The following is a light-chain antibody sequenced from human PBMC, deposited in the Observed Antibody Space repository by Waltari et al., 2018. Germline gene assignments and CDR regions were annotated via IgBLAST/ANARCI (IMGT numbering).Light chain of an antibody. J-gene: IGLJ2*01. CDR2: DVH. CDR1: SSDVGGSDF. Sequence: QSALTQPRSVSGSPGQSVNVSCTGTSSDVGGSDFVSWYQQYPGKAPKLIIYDVHKRPPGIPDRVSGSKSGDSASLTSTGLHTGDEADYYCGSYAGGDASVLFGGGTTLTVL. CDR3: GSYAGGDASVL. V-gene: IGLV2-11*01.